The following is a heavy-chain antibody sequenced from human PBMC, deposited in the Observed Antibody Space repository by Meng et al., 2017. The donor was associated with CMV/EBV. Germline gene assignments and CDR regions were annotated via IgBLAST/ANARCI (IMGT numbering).Heavy chain of an antibody. CDR1: GFTFSSYS. CDR3: ARESPIGVDI. Sequence: GGSLRLSCAASGFTFSSYSMNWVRQAPGKGLEWVSYISSSSTIYYADSVKGRFTISRDNAKNSLYLQMNSLRAEDTAVYYCARESPIGVDIWGQGTMVTVSS. V-gene: IGHV3-48*04. CDR2: ISSSSTI. J-gene: IGHJ3*02. D-gene: IGHD2/OR15-2a*01.